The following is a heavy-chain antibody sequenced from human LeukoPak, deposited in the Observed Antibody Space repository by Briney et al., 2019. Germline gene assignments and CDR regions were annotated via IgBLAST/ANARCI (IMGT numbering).Heavy chain of an antibody. Sequence: GGSLRLSCAASGFTFSSYSMNWVRQAPGKGLEWVSYISSSSSTIYYADSVKGRFTISRDNAKNSLYPQMNSLRDEDTAVYYCARDSVRSVLSSWGQGTLVTVSS. CDR1: GFTFSSYS. CDR2: ISSSSSTI. V-gene: IGHV3-48*02. CDR3: ARDSVRSVLSS. D-gene: IGHD1-1*01. J-gene: IGHJ5*02.